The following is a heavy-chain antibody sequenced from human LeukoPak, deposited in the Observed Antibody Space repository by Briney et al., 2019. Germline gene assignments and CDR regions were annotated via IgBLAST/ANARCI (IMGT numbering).Heavy chain of an antibody. CDR1: GYSISSGYY. D-gene: IGHD1-26*01. CDR2: IYHSGRT. CDR3: ARDPVEGGIVHY. J-gene: IGHJ4*02. V-gene: IGHV4-38-2*02. Sequence: SETLSLTGTVSGYSISSGYYWGWIRQPPGKGLEWIGSIYHSGRTFYNPSLKSRVTISVDTSKNQFSPKLTSVTAADTAVYYCARDPVEGGIVHYWGQGTLVTVSS.